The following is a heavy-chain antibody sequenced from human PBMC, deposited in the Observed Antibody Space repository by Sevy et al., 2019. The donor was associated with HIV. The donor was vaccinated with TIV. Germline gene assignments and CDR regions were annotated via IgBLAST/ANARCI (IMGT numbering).Heavy chain of an antibody. V-gene: IGHV3-49*03. CDR2: IRSKAYGGTT. CDR1: GFTFGDYA. Sequence: GGSLRLSCTASGFTFGDYAMSWFRQAPGKGLEWVGFIRSKAYGGTTEHAASVKGRFTISRDDSKSIAYLQMNSLKTEDTAVYYCTRGRVQYYYDSSGYPGAFDIWGQGTMVTVS. CDR3: TRGRVQYYYDSSGYPGAFDI. J-gene: IGHJ3*02. D-gene: IGHD3-22*01.